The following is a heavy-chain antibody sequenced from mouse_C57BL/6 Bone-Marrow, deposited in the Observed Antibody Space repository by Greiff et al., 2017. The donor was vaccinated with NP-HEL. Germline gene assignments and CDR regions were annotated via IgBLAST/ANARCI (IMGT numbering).Heavy chain of an antibody. V-gene: IGHV1-54*01. CDR3: ARSADYYGSSYPYWYFDV. Sequence: QVQLQQSGAELVRPGTSVKVSCKASGYAFTNYLIAWVKQRPGQGLEWIGVINPGSGGTYYTEKFKGRATLTADKSSSTDYMQLSSLTSEDSAVYFCARSADYYGSSYPYWYFDVWGTGTTVTVSS. CDR1: GYAFTNYL. J-gene: IGHJ1*03. CDR2: INPGSGGT. D-gene: IGHD1-1*01.